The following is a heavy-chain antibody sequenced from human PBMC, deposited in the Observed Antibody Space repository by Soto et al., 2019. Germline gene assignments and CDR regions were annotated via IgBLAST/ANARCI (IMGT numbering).Heavy chain of an antibody. D-gene: IGHD3-10*01. CDR1: GFTFSTFG. Sequence: GGTLRLSCAASGFTFSTFGIHWVRQAPDKGPEWVARISYDGSDTYYADSVRGRLTISRDNSKNTVLLQMNSLRIDDSAVYHCAKEESLYYYGLDVWGQGTTVTVSS. CDR3: AKEESLYYYGLDV. J-gene: IGHJ6*02. V-gene: IGHV3-30*18. CDR2: ISYDGSDT.